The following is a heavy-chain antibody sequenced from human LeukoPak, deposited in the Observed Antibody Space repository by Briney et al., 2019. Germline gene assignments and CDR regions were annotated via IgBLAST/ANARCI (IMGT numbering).Heavy chain of an antibody. V-gene: IGHV4-59*12. CDR1: GGSISSYY. CDR2: IYYSGST. J-gene: IGHJ5*02. Sequence: SETLSLTCTVSGGSISSYYWSWIRQPPGKGLEWIGYIYYSGSTYYNPSLKSRVTISVDTSKNQFSLKLSSVTAADTAVYYCARDIVVVVFFGRTNHNWFDPWGQGTLVTVSS. D-gene: IGHD3-22*01. CDR3: ARDIVVVVFFGRTNHNWFDP.